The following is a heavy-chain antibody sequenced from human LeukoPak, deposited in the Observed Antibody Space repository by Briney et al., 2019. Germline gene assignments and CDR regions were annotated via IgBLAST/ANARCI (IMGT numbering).Heavy chain of an antibody. J-gene: IGHJ5*02. V-gene: IGHV3-23*01. CDR1: GFTFSTYA. CDR2: MSGSGGRT. CDR3: ARSGYTSSWYGNWFDP. D-gene: IGHD6-13*01. Sequence: GGSLRLSCGASGFTFSTYAMSWVRQAPGKGLEWVSGMSGSGGRTHYADSVKGRFTISRDNSKNTLHLQMNSLTAADTAVYYCARSGYTSSWYGNWFDPWGQGTLVTVSS.